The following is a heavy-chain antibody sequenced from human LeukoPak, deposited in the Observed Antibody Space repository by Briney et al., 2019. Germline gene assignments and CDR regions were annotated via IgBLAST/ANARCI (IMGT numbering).Heavy chain of an antibody. CDR3: ARDYVDDIPMIKDY. CDR2: INPNSGDT. V-gene: IGHV1/OR15-1*04. D-gene: IGHD2-8*01. CDR1: GYIFPDYY. Sequence: ASVKVSCKGSGYIFPDYYIYWVRQAPGQGLEWMGRINPNSGDTNYAQKFQGRVTMTRDTSTSTVYMELSSLRSEDTAVYYCARDYVDDIPMIKDYWGQGTLVTVSS. J-gene: IGHJ4*02.